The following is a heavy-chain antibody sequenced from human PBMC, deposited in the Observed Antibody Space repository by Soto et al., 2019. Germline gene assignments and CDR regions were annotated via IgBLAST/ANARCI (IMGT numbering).Heavy chain of an antibody. Sequence: QVQLVESGGGVVQPGRSLRLSCAASGFTFSSYAMHWVRQAPGKGLEWVAVISYDGSNKYYADSVKGRFTISRDNSKNTLYLQMNSLRAEDTAVYYCARESMYGSGWNPHYWGQGTLVTVSS. CDR1: GFTFSSYA. D-gene: IGHD6-19*01. CDR2: ISYDGSNK. V-gene: IGHV3-30-3*01. J-gene: IGHJ4*02. CDR3: ARESMYGSGWNPHY.